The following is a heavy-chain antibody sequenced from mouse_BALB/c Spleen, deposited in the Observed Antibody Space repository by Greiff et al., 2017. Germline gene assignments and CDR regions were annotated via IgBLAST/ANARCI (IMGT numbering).Heavy chain of an antibody. CDR2: ISTYYGNT. J-gene: IGHJ4*01. CDR3: ARGLRDAMDY. V-gene: IGHV1-67*01. D-gene: IGHD2-4*01. Sequence: QVQLKQSGPELVRPGVSVKISCKGSSYTFTDYAMHWVKQSHAKSLEWIGVISTYYGNTNYNQKFKGKATMTVDKSSSTAYMELARLTSEDSAVYYCARGLRDAMDYWGQGTSVTVSS. CDR1: SYTFTDYA.